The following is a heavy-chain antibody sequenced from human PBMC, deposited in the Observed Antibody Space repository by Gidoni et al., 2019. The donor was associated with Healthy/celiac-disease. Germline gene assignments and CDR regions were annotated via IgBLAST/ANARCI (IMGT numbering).Heavy chain of an antibody. D-gene: IGHD1-26*01. Sequence: QVQLQESGPGLVKPSETLSLTCAVSGYSISRGYYWGWIGQPPGKGLEWIGSIYHSGRTYYNPSLKSRVTISVDTSKNQFSLKLSSVTAADTAVYYCARVGHGYLDYWGQGTLVTVSS. CDR2: IYHSGRT. V-gene: IGHV4-38-2*01. J-gene: IGHJ4*02. CDR3: ARVGHGYLDY. CDR1: GYSISRGYY.